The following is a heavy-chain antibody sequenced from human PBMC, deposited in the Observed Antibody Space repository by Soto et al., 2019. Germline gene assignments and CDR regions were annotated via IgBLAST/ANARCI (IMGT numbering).Heavy chain of an antibody. Sequence: QVQLVESGGGVVQPGTSLRLSCAASGFAISSYSMHWVRQAPGKGLEWVAAMSFDGNSKYFADSVKGRFMISRDTSKNTWSLEMESMGAEDSALYHCTRGRSVIANDDFEYWGQGTQVTVSS. J-gene: IGHJ4*02. CDR1: GFAISSYS. D-gene: IGHD2-21*01. CDR3: TRGRSVIANDDFEY. CDR2: MSFDGNSK. V-gene: IGHV3-30-3*01.